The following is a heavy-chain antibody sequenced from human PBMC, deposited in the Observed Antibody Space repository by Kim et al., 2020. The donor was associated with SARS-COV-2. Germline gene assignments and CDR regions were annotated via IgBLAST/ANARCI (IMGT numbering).Heavy chain of an antibody. V-gene: IGHV3-30*04. D-gene: IGHD6-13*01. J-gene: IGHJ3*02. CDR1: GFTFSSYA. Sequence: GGSLRLSCAASGFTFSSYAMHWVRQAPGKGLEWAAVISYDGSNKYYADSVKGRFTISRDNSKNTLYLQMNSLRAEDTAVYYCASLSIYSSSADAFDIWGQGTMVTVSS. CDR3: ASLSIYSSSADAFDI. CDR2: ISYDGSNK.